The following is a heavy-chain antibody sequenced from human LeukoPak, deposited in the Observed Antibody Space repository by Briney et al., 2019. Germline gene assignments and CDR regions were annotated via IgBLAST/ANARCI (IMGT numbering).Heavy chain of an antibody. D-gene: IGHD3-10*02. Sequence: PGGSLRLSCAASGFTFSSYSMNWVRQAPGKGLEWVSVIYSGGSTYYADSVKGRFTISRDNSKNTLYLQMNSLRAEDTAVYYCARDLFGELESYWGQGTLVTVSS. V-gene: IGHV3-66*01. J-gene: IGHJ4*02. CDR1: GFTFSSYS. CDR3: ARDLFGELESY. CDR2: IYSGGST.